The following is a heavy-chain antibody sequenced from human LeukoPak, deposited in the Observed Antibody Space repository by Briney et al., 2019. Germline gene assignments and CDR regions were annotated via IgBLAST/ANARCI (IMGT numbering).Heavy chain of an antibody. V-gene: IGHV3-30*03. CDR2: ISYDGSNK. Sequence: PGGSLRLSCAGSGFTFSGFGVNWVRQAPGKGLEWVALISYDGSNKYYADSVKGRFTISRDNSKNTLHLQMNSLRTEDTAVYYCASQVRAGGGMDVWGQGTTVTVSS. J-gene: IGHJ6*02. CDR3: ASQVRAGGGMDV. D-gene: IGHD1-26*01. CDR1: GFTFSGFG.